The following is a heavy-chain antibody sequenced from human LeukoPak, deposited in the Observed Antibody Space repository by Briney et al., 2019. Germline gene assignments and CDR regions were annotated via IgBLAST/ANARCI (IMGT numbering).Heavy chain of an antibody. V-gene: IGHV1-2*02. D-gene: IGHD1-1*01. CDR1: GYTFIGYY. J-gene: IGHJ4*02. Sequence: VXXSCKASGYTFIGYYMHWVRQAPGQGLEWMGWINPNSGGTNSAQKFQGGVTMTRDTSISTAYMELSRLRSDDTAVYYCARDIHGNENWGQGTLVTVSS. CDR2: INPNSGGT. CDR3: ARDIHGNEN.